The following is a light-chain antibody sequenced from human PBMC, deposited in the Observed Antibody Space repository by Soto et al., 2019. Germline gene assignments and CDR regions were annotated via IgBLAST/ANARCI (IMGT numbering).Light chain of an antibody. Sequence: QAVVTQEPSLTVSPGGTVTLTCASSTGAVTSGYYPNWFQQRPGQPPRALIYSTTYKHPWTPARFSGSLLGGKAALTLSGAQHEDEAEYFCRFFYGDGVVFGGGTKLTVL. J-gene: IGLJ2*01. CDR3: RFFYGDGVV. V-gene: IGLV7-43*01. CDR1: TGAVTSGYY. CDR2: STT.